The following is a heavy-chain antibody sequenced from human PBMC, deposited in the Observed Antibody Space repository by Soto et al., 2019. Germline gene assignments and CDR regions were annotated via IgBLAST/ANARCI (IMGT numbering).Heavy chain of an antibody. CDR3: ARRRGVVNGSYYYYYGMDV. Sequence: SETLSLTCTVSGGSISSSSYYWGWIRQPPGKGLEWIGSIYYSGSTYYNPSRKSRVTISVDTSKNQFSLKLSSVTAADTAVYYCARRRGVVNGSYYYYYGMDVWGQGTTVTVSS. V-gene: IGHV4-39*01. D-gene: IGHD2-15*01. J-gene: IGHJ6*02. CDR1: GGSISSSSYY. CDR2: IYYSGST.